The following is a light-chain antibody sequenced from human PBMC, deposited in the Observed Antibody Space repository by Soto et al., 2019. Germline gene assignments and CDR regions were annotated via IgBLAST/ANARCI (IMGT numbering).Light chain of an antibody. Sequence: EVVMTQSPATLSVSPGERATLSCRASQSVRYNLAWYQQKPAQAPRLLIYGTSTRAAGIPARFSGSVSGTEFTLTISSLQSEDFAVYYCKQYNNWSPWTFGQGTKVEI. CDR3: KQYNNWSPWT. V-gene: IGKV3-15*01. J-gene: IGKJ1*01. CDR1: QSVRYN. CDR2: GTS.